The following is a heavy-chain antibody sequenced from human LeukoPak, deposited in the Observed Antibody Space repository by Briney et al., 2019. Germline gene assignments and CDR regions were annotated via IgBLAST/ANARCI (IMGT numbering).Heavy chain of an antibody. D-gene: IGHD1-1*01. Sequence: ASVKVSCKASGYTFTGYYMHWVRQAPGQGLEWMGWINPNSGGTNYAQKFQGRVTMTRDTSISTAYMELSRLRSDDTAVYYCARDSIPVQLELGRGNWFDPWGQGTLVTVSS. CDR1: GYTFTGYY. CDR3: ARDSIPVQLELGRGNWFDP. CDR2: INPNSGGT. J-gene: IGHJ5*02. V-gene: IGHV1-2*02.